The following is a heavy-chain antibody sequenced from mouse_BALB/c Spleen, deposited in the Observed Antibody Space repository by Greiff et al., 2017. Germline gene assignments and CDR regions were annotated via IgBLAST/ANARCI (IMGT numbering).Heavy chain of an antibody. CDR2: ISSGGST. J-gene: IGHJ3*01. CDR3: ARMGDRGFAY. V-gene: IGHV5-6-5*01. D-gene: IGHD3-3*01. Sequence: EVQRVESGGGLVKPGGSLKLSCAASGFTFSSYAMSWVRQTPEKRLEWVASISSGGSTYYPDSVKGRFTISRDNARNILYLQMSSLKSEDTAMYYCARMGDRGFAYWGQGTLVTVSA. CDR1: GFTFSSYA.